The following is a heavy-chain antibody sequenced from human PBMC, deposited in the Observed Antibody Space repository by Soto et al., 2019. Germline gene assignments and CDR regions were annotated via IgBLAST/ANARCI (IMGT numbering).Heavy chain of an antibody. CDR3: AKVRQRYFDWLLSYYYYGMDV. Sequence: PGGSLRLSCAASGFTFSSYGMHWVRQAPGKGLEWVAVISYDGSNKYYADSVKGRFTISRDNSKNTLYLQMNSLRAEDTAVYYCAKVRQRYFDWLLSYYYYGMDVWGQGTTVTVSS. J-gene: IGHJ6*02. CDR1: GFTFSSYG. CDR2: ISYDGSNK. D-gene: IGHD3-9*01. V-gene: IGHV3-30*18.